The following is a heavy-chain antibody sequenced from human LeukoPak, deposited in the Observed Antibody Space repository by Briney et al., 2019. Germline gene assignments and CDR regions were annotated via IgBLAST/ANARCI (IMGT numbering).Heavy chain of an antibody. J-gene: IGHJ4*02. D-gene: IGHD6-13*01. CDR1: GFTFNTYS. CDR3: ATPRAPSSSMEQSDY. V-gene: IGHV3-21*01. Sequence: GGSLRLSCAASGFTFNTYSMNWVRQAPGKGLEWVSSISRDSSYIYYAGSVKGRFTISRDNAKNSLFLQMTSLRAEDTAVYYCATPRAPSSSMEQSDYWGQGTLVIVSS. CDR2: ISRDSSYI.